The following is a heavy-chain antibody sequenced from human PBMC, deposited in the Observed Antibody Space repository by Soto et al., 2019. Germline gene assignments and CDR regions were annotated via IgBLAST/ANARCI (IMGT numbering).Heavy chain of an antibody. CDR2: IRSKANSYAT. V-gene: IGHV3-73*01. Sequence: GGSLRLSCAASGFNFSGSAMHWVRQASGKGLEWVGRIRSKANSYATAYAASVKGRFTISRDDSKNTAYLQMNSLKTEDTAVYYCTSPGYGLRFGGQEDYWGQGTLVTVSS. CDR3: TSPGYGLRFGGQEDY. J-gene: IGHJ4*02. CDR1: GFNFSGSA. D-gene: IGHD3-16*01.